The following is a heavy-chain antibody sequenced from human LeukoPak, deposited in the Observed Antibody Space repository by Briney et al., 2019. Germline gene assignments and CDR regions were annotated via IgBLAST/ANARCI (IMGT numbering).Heavy chain of an antibody. V-gene: IGHV6-1*01. CDR2: TYYRSKGYN. CDR3: ARSGTERWLRSPQNYFDY. CDR1: GDSVSSNSAA. Sequence: SQTLSLTCAISGDSVSSNSAAWNWIRQSPSRGLEWLGRTYYRSKGYNDCAVSVKSRITINPDTSKNQFSLQLNSVTPEDTAVYYCARSGTERWLRSPQNYFDYWGQGTLVTVSS. D-gene: IGHD5-12*01. J-gene: IGHJ4*02.